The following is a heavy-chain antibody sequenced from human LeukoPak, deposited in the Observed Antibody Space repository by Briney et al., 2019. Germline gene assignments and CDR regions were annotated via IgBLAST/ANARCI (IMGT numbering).Heavy chain of an antibody. D-gene: IGHD1-26*01. Sequence: GGSLRLSCAASGFTLSTHGMHWVRQAPGKGLEWVAGMWYDGSREDYADSVKGRFTISRDMPKNTLSLQMNSLRVEDTAMFYCARDLSFGSLDFRGQGTLVTVSS. CDR2: MWYDGSRE. CDR1: GFTLSTHG. V-gene: IGHV3-33*01. CDR3: ARDLSFGSLDF. J-gene: IGHJ4*02.